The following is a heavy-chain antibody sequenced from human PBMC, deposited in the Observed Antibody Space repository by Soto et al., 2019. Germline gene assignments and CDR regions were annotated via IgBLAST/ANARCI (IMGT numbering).Heavy chain of an antibody. D-gene: IGHD6-13*01. J-gene: IGHJ5*02. Sequence: SVKVSCKASGGTFSSYAISWVRQAPGQGLEWMGGIIPIFGTANYAQKFQGRVTITADESTSTAYMELSSLRSEDTAVYYCARGGYSSSWRNRFDPWGQGTLVTVSS. V-gene: IGHV1-69*13. CDR1: GGTFSSYA. CDR3: ARGGYSSSWRNRFDP. CDR2: IIPIFGTA.